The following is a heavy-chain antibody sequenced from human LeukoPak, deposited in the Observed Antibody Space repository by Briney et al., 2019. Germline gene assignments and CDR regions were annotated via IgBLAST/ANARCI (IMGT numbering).Heavy chain of an antibody. V-gene: IGHV3-15*01. J-gene: IGHJ4*02. Sequence: GGSLRLSCAASGFTFSNAWMSWVRQAPGKGLEWVGRIKSKTDGGTTDYDAPVKGRFTISRDDSKNTLYLQMNSLKTEDTAVYYCTTVSYDILTGYYRPPYFDYWGQGTLVTVSS. CDR1: GFTFSNAW. D-gene: IGHD3-9*01. CDR2: IKSKTDGGTT. CDR3: TTVSYDILTGYYRPPYFDY.